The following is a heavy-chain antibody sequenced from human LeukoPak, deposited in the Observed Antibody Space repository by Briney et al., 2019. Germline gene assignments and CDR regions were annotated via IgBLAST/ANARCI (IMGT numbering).Heavy chain of an antibody. V-gene: IGHV3-23*01. CDR1: GLTFSTYA. CDR3: AKAPVGWLRPLDY. D-gene: IGHD5-12*01. Sequence: GGSLRLSCAASGLTFSTYAMSWVRQAPGKGLEWVSGNSASGETTYYADSVKGRFTISRDNSKNTLHLQMNSLRVEDTAVYYCAKAPVGWLRPLDYWGQGTLVTVSS. J-gene: IGHJ4*02. CDR2: NSASGETT.